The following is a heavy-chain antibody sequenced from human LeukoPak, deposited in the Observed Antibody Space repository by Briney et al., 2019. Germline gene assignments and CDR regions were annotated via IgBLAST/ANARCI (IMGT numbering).Heavy chain of an antibody. CDR3: ARGPVSSSGFFGY. V-gene: IGHV4-59*01. Sequence: SETLSLTCTVSGGSISSYYWSWIRQPPGKGLEWIGYINYSWDTNYNPSLKSRVTISVDTSKNQFSLKLSSVTAADSAVYYCARGPVSSSGFFGYWGQGTLVTVSS. CDR2: INYSWDT. D-gene: IGHD6-19*01. J-gene: IGHJ4*02. CDR1: GGSISSYY.